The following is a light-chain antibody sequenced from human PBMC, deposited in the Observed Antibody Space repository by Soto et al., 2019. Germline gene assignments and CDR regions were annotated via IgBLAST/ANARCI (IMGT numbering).Light chain of an antibody. CDR1: QSINRW. CDR3: QEYNTYWWA. V-gene: IGKV1-5*01. CDR2: DAS. J-gene: IGKJ1*01. Sequence: MPMTQSHSSLSASIEDSFTMTSRPSQSINRWWAWYQQKPGRAPKLLMYDASSLQSGVPSRFSGSGSGTEFALTITSRQPDDVATSHCQEYNTYWWAFGHGTKV.